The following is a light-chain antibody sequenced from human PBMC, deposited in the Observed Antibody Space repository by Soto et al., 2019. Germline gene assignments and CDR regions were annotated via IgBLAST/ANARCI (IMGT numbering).Light chain of an antibody. CDR2: AAS. CDR1: QSISSY. V-gene: IGKV1-39*01. Sequence: DIQMTHSPSSLSASVGDRVTITCRASQSISSYLNWYQQKPGKAPKLLIYAASSLQSGVPSRFSGSGSATDFTLTISSLQPEDFATYYCQQVDSYPRTFGPGTKVDN. J-gene: IGKJ3*01. CDR3: QQVDSYPRT.